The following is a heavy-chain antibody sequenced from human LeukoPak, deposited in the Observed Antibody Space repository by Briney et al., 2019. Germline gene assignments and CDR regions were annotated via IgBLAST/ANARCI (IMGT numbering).Heavy chain of an antibody. CDR1: EYTATSNY. Sequence: PGGPLRLSCGASEYTATSNYMSGRRQAPREGLVWVSFIYNGASTYYGDSMKARFTVSRTHSQNMLYLQMNSPGAEDTAGYYCATGETTAFHYWGQGTLVTVSS. CDR3: ATGETTAFHY. V-gene: IGHV3-66*01. CDR2: IYNGAST. J-gene: IGHJ4*02. D-gene: IGHD4-11*01.